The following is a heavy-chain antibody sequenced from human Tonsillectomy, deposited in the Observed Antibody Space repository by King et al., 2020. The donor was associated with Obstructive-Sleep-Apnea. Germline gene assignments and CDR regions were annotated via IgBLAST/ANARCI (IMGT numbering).Heavy chain of an antibody. Sequence: VQLVESGGGVVQPGRSLRHSCAASGFTFSSYAMHWVRQAPGKGLEWVAVISYDGSNKYYADSVKGRFTISRDNSKNTLYLQMNSLRAEDTAVYYCARVEGDIVVVPAAGTYYYYYGMDVWGQGTTVTVSS. CDR3: ARVEGDIVVVPAAGTYYYYYGMDV. CDR1: GFTFSSYA. V-gene: IGHV3-30*04. CDR2: ISYDGSNK. D-gene: IGHD2-2*01. J-gene: IGHJ6*02.